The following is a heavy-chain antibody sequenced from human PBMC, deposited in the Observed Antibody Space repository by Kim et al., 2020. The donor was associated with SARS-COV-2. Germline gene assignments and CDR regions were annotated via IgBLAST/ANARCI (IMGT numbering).Heavy chain of an antibody. J-gene: IGHJ6*02. D-gene: IGHD5-18*01. V-gene: IGHV4-31*02. Sequence: KSRDTISGDTSKNQFSLKLSSVTAADTAVYYCARDLERGYSLYYYGMDVWGQGTTVTVSS. CDR3: ARDLERGYSLYYYGMDV.